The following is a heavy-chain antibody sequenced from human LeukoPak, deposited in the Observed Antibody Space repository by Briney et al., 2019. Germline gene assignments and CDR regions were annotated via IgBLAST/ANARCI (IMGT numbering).Heavy chain of an antibody. D-gene: IGHD2-2*01. CDR2: ISAYNGNT. J-gene: IGHJ4*02. Sequence: ASVKVSCKASGYTFTSYGISWVRQAPGQGLEWMGWISAYNGNTNYAQKLQGRVTMTTDTSTSTAYMELRSLRSDDTAAYYCARWDCSSTSCKVFFDCWGQGTLVTVSS. V-gene: IGHV1-18*01. CDR3: ARWDCSSTSCKVFFDC. CDR1: GYTFTSYG.